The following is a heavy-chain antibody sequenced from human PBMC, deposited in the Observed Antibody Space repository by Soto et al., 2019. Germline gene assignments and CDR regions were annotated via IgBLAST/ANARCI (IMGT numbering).Heavy chain of an antibody. Sequence: QVQLVQSGAEVKKPGSSVKVSCKASGGTFSSYAISWVRQAPGQGLEWMGGIIPIFGTANYAQKFQGRVTITADESTSTAYMEVCSLRSEDTAVYYCARESRYCSGGSCYFLPGIDYWGQGTLVTVSS. V-gene: IGHV1-69*12. CDR2: IIPIFGTA. D-gene: IGHD2-15*01. J-gene: IGHJ4*02. CDR3: ARESRYCSGGSCYFLPGIDY. CDR1: GGTFSSYA.